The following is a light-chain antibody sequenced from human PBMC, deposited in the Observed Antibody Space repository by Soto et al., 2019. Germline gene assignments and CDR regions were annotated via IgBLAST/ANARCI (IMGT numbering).Light chain of an antibody. V-gene: IGKV1-39*01. Sequence: PSSLSASVGDRVAITCRASQNIRNYLNWYQQKPGKAPRVLIYGAASLQSGVPSRFSGSGSGTNFSLTINSLQPEDYATYYCQQSYNIQALTFGGGTKVDIK. CDR2: GAA. CDR3: QQSYNIQALT. J-gene: IGKJ4*01. CDR1: QNIRNY.